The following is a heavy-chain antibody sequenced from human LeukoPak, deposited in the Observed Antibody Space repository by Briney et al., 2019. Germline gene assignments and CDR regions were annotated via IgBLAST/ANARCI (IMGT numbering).Heavy chain of an antibody. CDR2: IYYSGST. V-gene: IGHV4-59*01. J-gene: IGHJ5*02. D-gene: IGHD2-15*01. CDR3: ARLTSVVVVAATHNWFGP. CDR1: GGSISSYY. Sequence: PSETLSLTCTVSGGSISSYYWSWIRQPPGKGLEWIGYIYYSGSTNYNPSLKSRVTISVDTSKNQFSLKLSSVTAADTAVYYCARLTSVVVVAATHNWFGPWGQGTLVTVSS.